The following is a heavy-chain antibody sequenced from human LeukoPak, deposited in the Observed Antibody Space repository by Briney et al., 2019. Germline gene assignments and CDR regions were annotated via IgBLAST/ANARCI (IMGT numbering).Heavy chain of an antibody. CDR2: INPNSGGT. CDR3: ARGRSRGDY. D-gene: IGHD2-15*01. Sequence: GASVKVSCKASGGTFISYAISWVRQAPGQGLEWMGWINPNSGGTNYAQKFQGRVTMTRDTSISTAYMELSRLRSDDTAVYYCARGRSRGDYWGQGTLVTVSS. J-gene: IGHJ4*02. V-gene: IGHV1-2*02. CDR1: GGTFISYA.